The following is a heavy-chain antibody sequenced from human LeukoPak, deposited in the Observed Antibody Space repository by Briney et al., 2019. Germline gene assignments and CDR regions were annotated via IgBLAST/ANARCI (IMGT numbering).Heavy chain of an antibody. D-gene: IGHD5-12*01. CDR3: ARGKGATISYYYYGMDV. CDR2: MNPNSGNT. Sequence: ASVKVSCKASGYTFTSYDINWVRQATGQGLEWMGWMNPNSGNTGYAQKFQGRVTMTRNTSISTAYMELSSLGSEDTAVYYCARGKGATISYYYYGMDVWGQGTTVTVSS. J-gene: IGHJ6*02. V-gene: IGHV1-8*01. CDR1: GYTFTSYD.